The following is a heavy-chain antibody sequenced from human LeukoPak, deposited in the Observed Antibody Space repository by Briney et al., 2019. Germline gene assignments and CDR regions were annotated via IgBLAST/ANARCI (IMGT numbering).Heavy chain of an antibody. D-gene: IGHD4-17*01. CDR3: SRDYADYVGSFFFDY. Sequence: GGSLRLSCAASGFTFNNYAMSWVRQAPGKGLEWVSSISGGGETTYYADSAKGRFTISRDNSQNTLYLQMNSLRAEDTAVYYCSRDYADYVGSFFFDYWGQGTLVTVSS. V-gene: IGHV3-23*01. CDR2: ISGGGETT. CDR1: GFTFNNYA. J-gene: IGHJ4*02.